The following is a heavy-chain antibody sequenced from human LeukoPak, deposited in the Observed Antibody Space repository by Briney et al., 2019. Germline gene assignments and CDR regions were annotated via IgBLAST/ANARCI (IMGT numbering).Heavy chain of an antibody. Sequence: GASVKVSCKASGGTFSSYAISWVRQAPGQGLEWMGGIIPIFGTANYAQKFQGRVTITTDESTSTAYMELSSLRSEDTAVYYCASNIVVVPAVLGYWGQGTLVTVSS. CDR1: GGTFSSYA. J-gene: IGHJ4*02. CDR2: IIPIFGTA. D-gene: IGHD2-2*01. CDR3: ASNIVVVPAVLGY. V-gene: IGHV1-69*05.